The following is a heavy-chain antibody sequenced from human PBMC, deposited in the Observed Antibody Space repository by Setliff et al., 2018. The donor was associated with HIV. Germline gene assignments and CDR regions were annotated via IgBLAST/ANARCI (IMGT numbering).Heavy chain of an antibody. CDR3: ARVRGSSYFGTFDY. D-gene: IGHD1-26*01. V-gene: IGHV4-59*01. Sequence: SETLSLTCAVSGGSINSYYWSWIRQPPGKGLEWIGYIYYIGNTNYNPSLKSRVTISVDTSKNQFSLKLSSVTATDTAVYYCARVRGSSYFGTFDYWGQGALVTVSS. CDR2: IYYIGNT. J-gene: IGHJ4*02. CDR1: GGSINSYY.